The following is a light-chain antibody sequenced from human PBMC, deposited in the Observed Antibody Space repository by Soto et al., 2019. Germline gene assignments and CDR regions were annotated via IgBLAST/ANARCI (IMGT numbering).Light chain of an antibody. CDR3: GTWDSSLSADV. CDR2: DNN. CDR1: SSNIGNNY. V-gene: IGLV1-51*01. J-gene: IGLJ1*01. Sequence: QSVLTQPPSVSAAPGQKVTISCSGSSSNIGNNYVSWYQQLPGTAPKLLIYDNNKRPSGIPDRFSDSKSGTSATLAITGLQTGDEADYYCGTWDSSLSADVFGTGTQLTVL.